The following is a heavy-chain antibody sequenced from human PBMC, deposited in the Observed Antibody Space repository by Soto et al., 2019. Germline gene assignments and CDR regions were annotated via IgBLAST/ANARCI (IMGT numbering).Heavy chain of an antibody. V-gene: IGHV1-69*02. CDR3: ARSSPYSNYVDY. CDR1: GGTFSSYT. CDR2: IIPILGIA. Sequence: QVQLVQSGAEVKKPGSSVKVSCKASGGTFSSYTISWVRQAPGQGLEWMGRIIPILGIANYAQKFQGRVTIPADKSTSTSYMELSSLRSEDTAVYYCARSSPYSNYVDYWGQGTLVTVSS. J-gene: IGHJ4*02. D-gene: IGHD4-4*01.